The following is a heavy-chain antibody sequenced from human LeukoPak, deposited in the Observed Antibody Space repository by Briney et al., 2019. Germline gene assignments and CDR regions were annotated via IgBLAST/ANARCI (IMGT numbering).Heavy chain of an antibody. Sequence: GGSLRLSCAASGFTFSNAWMNWVRQAPGKGLEWAGRIKSKTDGGTTDYAAPVKGRFTISRDDSKNTLYLQMNSLKTEDTAVYYCSTTYYYDSSEGYWGQGTLVTVSS. CDR1: GFTFSNAW. CDR2: IKSKTDGGTT. CDR3: STTYYYDSSEGY. J-gene: IGHJ4*02. D-gene: IGHD3-22*01. V-gene: IGHV3-15*07.